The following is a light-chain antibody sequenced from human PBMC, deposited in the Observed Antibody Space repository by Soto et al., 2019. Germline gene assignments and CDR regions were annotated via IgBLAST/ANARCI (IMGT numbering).Light chain of an antibody. CDR2: DVT. Sequence: QSALTQSPSASGSPGQSVTISCTGTSSDIGGYNSVSWYQQHPGKAPKVMIYDVTKRPSGVPERFSGSKSGNTASLTVSALQAEDEADYYCSSYTDRKHLVFGTGTKVTVL. J-gene: IGLJ1*01. V-gene: IGLV2-8*01. CDR3: SSYTDRKHLV. CDR1: SSDIGGYNS.